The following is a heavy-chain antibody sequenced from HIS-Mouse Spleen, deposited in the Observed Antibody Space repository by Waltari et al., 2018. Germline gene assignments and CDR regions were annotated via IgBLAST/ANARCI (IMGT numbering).Heavy chain of an antibody. CDR2: IYYSGST. V-gene: IGHV4-39*07. CDR3: AREAMENAFDI. CDR1: GGSISSSSYY. D-gene: IGHD5-18*01. J-gene: IGHJ3*02. Sequence: QLQLQESGPGLVKPSETLSLTCTVSGGSISSSSYYWGWIRQPPGKGLEWIGSIYYSGSTYYNQSLKSRVTISVDTSKNQFSLKLSSVTAADTAVYYCAREAMENAFDIWGQGTMVTVSS.